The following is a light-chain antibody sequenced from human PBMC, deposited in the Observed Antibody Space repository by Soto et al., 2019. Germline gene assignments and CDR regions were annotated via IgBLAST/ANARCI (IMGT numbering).Light chain of an antibody. J-gene: IGLJ1*01. Sequence: QSVLTQPPSASGTPGQRVTTSCSGSSSNIGSNTVNWYQQLPGTAPKLLIYSNNQRPSGVPDRFSGSKSGTSASLAISGLQSEDEADYHCQSYDTSLSGDVFGTGTKVTV. CDR2: SNN. CDR3: QSYDTSLSGDV. V-gene: IGLV1-44*01. CDR1: SSNIGSNT.